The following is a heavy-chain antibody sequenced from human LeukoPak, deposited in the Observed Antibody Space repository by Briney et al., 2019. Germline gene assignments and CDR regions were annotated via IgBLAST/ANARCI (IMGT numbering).Heavy chain of an antibody. CDR1: GGSFSGYY. CDR2: INHSGST. CDR3: ARGARGDWLDP. V-gene: IGHV4-34*01. D-gene: IGHD5-12*01. Sequence: SETLSLTCAVYGGSFSGYYWSWIRQPPGKGLEWIGEINHSGSTNYNPSLNSRVTISVDTSKKQFSLRLTSVIAADTAVYYCARGARGDWLDPWGQGTLVIVSS. J-gene: IGHJ5*02.